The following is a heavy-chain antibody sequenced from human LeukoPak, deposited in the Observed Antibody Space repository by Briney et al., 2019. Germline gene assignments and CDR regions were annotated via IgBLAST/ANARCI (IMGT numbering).Heavy chain of an antibody. CDR3: AKDPDYGDYGYYYMDV. CDR2: IRDDGSNK. Sequence: GGSLRLSCAASGFTFSSYGMHWVRQAPGKGLEWVSFIRDDGSNKYYADSVKGRFTISRDNSKNTLYLQMNSLRAEDTAVYYCAKDPDYGDYGYYYMDVWGKGTTVTISS. V-gene: IGHV3-30*02. CDR1: GFTFSSYG. D-gene: IGHD4-17*01. J-gene: IGHJ6*03.